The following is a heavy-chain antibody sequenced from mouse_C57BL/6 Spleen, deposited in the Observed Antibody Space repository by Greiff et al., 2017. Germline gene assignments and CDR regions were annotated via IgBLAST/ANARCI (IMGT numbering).Heavy chain of an antibody. D-gene: IGHD3-2*01. CDR3: AKKTVRAPPAY. CDR1: GYTFTSYW. V-gene: IGHV1-74*01. Sequence: QVQLQQSGAELAKPGASVKVSCKASGYTFTSYWMHWVKQRPGQGLEWIGWIHPSGSDTKCNQKFKGKATLTADKSSSTAYMQLSSLTSEDSAVYYCAKKTVRAPPAYWGQGTLVTVSA. J-gene: IGHJ3*01. CDR2: IHPSGSDT.